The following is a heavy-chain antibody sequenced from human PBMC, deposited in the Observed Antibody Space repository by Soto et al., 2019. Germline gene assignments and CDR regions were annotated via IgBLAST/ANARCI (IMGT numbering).Heavy chain of an antibody. Sequence: SETLPLTCTVSRSSISSDYWSWILQQPRKGLEWIGHNYDSGTANYNPSLKSRVTISVDTSKNQFSLNLCSVTAADTAMYYCYGSGGNWGQGTLVT. V-gene: IGHV4-59*01. CDR2: NYDSGTA. CDR1: RSSISSDY. CDR3: YGSGGN. J-gene: IGHJ4*02. D-gene: IGHD1-26*01.